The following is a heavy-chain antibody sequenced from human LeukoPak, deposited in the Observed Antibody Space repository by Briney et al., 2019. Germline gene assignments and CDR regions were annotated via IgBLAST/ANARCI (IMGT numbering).Heavy chain of an antibody. Sequence: PGGSLRLSCAASGFTFSSYSMNWVRQAPGKGLEWVSSISSSSSYIYYADSVKGRFTISRDNAKNSLYLQMNSLRAEDTAVYYCAREGQQLARNFDYWGQGTLVTVSS. J-gene: IGHJ4*02. V-gene: IGHV3-21*01. CDR2: ISSSSSYI. D-gene: IGHD6-13*01. CDR3: AREGQQLARNFDY. CDR1: GFTFSSYS.